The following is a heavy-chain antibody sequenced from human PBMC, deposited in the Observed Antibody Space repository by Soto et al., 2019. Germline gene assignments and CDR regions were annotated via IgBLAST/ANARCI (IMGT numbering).Heavy chain of an antibody. CDR2: IGTAGDT. CDR3: ARARYCSSTSCWYYYYYMDV. J-gene: IGHJ6*03. CDR1: GFTFSSYD. D-gene: IGHD2-2*01. Sequence: GGSLRLSCAASGFTFSSYDMHWVRQATGKGLEWVSAIGTAGDTYYPGSVKGRFTISRENAKNSLYLQMNRLRAGDTAVYYCARARYCSSTSCWYYYYYMDVWGKGTTVTVSS. V-gene: IGHV3-13*01.